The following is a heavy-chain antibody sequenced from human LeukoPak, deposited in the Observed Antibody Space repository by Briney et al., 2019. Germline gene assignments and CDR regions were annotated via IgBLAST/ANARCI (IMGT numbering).Heavy chain of an antibody. CDR1: GYSFYNFC. D-gene: IGHD3-10*01. J-gene: IGHJ4*02. CDR3: ARATRGYDTGRDLDY. V-gene: IGHV1-46*02. Sequence: GASVKVSCKASGYSFYNFCMHWVRQAPGQGLEWMGVINPSGENKRYAQKFQGRVTFTRDMSTSTVHMELSSLRSEDTAVYYCARATRGYDTGRDLDYWGQGTLVTVSS. CDR2: INPSGENK.